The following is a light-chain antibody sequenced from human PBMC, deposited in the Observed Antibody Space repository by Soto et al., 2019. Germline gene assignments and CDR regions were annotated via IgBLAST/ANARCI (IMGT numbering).Light chain of an antibody. CDR2: EGS. CDR1: SSDVGHYNL. V-gene: IGLV2-23*01. J-gene: IGLJ2*01. CDR3: CSYADLIL. Sequence: QSALTQPASMSGSPGQSITISCTGTSSDVGHYNLVSWYQQHPGQAPKLIIYEGSERPSGVSNRVSGSKSGNTASLTISGLQNEDEADYYCCSYADLILFGGGTKLTVL.